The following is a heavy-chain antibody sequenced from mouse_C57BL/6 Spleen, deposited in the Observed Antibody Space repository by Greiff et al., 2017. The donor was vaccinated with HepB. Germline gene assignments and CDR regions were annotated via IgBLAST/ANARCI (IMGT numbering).Heavy chain of an antibody. D-gene: IGHD1-1*01. V-gene: IGHV1-80*01. CDR3: ARKGALITTVVAPFDY. CDR1: GYAFSSYW. Sequence: QVQLQQSGAELVKPGASVKISCKASGYAFSSYWMNWVKQRPGKGLEWIGQIYPGDGDTNYNGKFKGKATLTADKSSSTAYMQLSSLTSEDSAVYFCARKGALITTVVAPFDYWGQGTSVTVSS. J-gene: IGHJ4*01. CDR2: IYPGDGDT.